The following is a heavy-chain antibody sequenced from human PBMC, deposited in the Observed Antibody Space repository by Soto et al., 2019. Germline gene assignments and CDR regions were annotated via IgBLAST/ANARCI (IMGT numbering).Heavy chain of an antibody. V-gene: IGHV3-53*04. Sequence: GGSLRLSCASSGVTVTGNYMTWVRQAPGKGLEWVSVIDSGGRTYYADSVKGRFTISRHNSKNTLYLQMSSLRREDTAVYYCARILYSNTSYYYYMDVWGKGTTVTVSS. CDR3: ARILYSNTSYYYYMDV. J-gene: IGHJ6*03. CDR1: GVTVTGNY. CDR2: IDSGGRT. D-gene: IGHD4-4*01.